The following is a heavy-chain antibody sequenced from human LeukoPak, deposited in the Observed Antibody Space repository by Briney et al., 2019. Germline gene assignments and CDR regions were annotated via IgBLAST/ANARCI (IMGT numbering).Heavy chain of an antibody. J-gene: IGHJ3*02. V-gene: IGHV3-33*06. Sequence: GRALGLSCAASGFTFSSYGMHWGRQAPGKGVGGGGVIWYDGSNKYYADSVKGRFTISRDNSKNTLYLQMNSLRAEDTAVYYCAKGGSYYAAHDAFDIWGQGTMVTVSS. CDR1: GFTFSSYG. CDR3: AKGGSYYAAHDAFDI. CDR2: IWYDGSNK. D-gene: IGHD1-26*01.